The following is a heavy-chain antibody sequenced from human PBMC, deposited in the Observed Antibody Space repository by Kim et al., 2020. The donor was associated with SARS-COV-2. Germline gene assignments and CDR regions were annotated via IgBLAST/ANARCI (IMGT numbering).Heavy chain of an antibody. CDR2: IGTGDDT. J-gene: IGHJ6*02. CDR1: GFTFGIYD. Sequence: GGSLRLSCAASGFTFGIYDMHWVRQVTGKGLEWVSAIGTGDDTYYAGSVKGRFTISRENAKNSFHLHMNSLRAGDTAVYYCARGGVTLVRGVMGEYYFGLALWGRGTAVTVSS. CDR3: ARGGVTLVRGVMGEYYFGLAL. V-gene: IGHV3-13*01. D-gene: IGHD3-10*01.